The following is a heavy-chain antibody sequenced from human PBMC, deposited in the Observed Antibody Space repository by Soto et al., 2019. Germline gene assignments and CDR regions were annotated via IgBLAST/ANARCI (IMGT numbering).Heavy chain of an antibody. D-gene: IGHD3-10*01. V-gene: IGHV4-31*03. Sequence: SETLSLTCTVSGGSISSGVYYWSWIRQHPGKGLEWIGYIYYSGSTYYNPSLKSRVTISLDTSKNQFSLKLTSVTAADTAVYYCARDSSFGEPFDYWGQGTLVTVSS. CDR1: GGSISSGVYY. CDR2: IYYSGST. CDR3: ARDSSFGEPFDY. J-gene: IGHJ4*02.